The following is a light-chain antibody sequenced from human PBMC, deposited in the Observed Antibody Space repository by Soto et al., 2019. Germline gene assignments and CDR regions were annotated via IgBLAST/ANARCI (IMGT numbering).Light chain of an antibody. Sequence: QSVLTQPPSASGTPGQRVTISCSGSGSSIGTNTVNWYRQLPGTAPKLLIYGNNQRPSGVPDRFSGSKSGTSASLAISGLQYEDEAESYCAAWDGRLNNVLFGGGTKVTV. CDR1: GSSIGTNT. V-gene: IGLV1-44*01. CDR2: GNN. CDR3: AAWDGRLNNVL. J-gene: IGLJ2*01.